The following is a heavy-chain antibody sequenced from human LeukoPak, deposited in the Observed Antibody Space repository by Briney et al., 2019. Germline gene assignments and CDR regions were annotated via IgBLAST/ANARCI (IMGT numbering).Heavy chain of an antibody. J-gene: IGHJ4*02. Sequence: GGSLRLSCAASGFTLSSYWMSWVRQAPGKGLEWVANIKQDGSEKYYVDSVKGRFTISRDNAKNSLYLQMNSLRAEDTAVYYCAREIGSGWIDYWGQGTLVTVSS. CDR2: IKQDGSEK. CDR3: AREIGSGWIDY. CDR1: GFTLSSYW. D-gene: IGHD6-19*01. V-gene: IGHV3-7*03.